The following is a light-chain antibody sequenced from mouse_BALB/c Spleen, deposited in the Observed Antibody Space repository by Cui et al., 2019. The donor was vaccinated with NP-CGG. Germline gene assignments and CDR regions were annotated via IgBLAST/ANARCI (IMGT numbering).Light chain of an antibody. CDR1: TGAVTTSNY. CDR3: ALWYSNHWV. CDR2: GIN. J-gene: IGLJ1*01. V-gene: IGLV1*01. Sequence: QAVVTQESALSTSPGETATLTCRSNTGAVTTSNYANWVQEKPDHLFTGLIGGINNRAPGVPARFSGSLIGDKAALTITGAQTEDEAIYFCALWYSNHWVFGGGTKLTVL.